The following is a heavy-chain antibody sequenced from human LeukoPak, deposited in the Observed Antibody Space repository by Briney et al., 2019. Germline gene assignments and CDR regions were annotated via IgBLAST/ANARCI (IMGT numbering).Heavy chain of an antibody. V-gene: IGHV3-7*05. J-gene: IGHJ6*02. CDR2: IKEDGSEK. D-gene: IGHD2-2*01. Sequence: GGSLRLSCAVSGFTFSSYWMSWVRQAPGKGLEWVANIKEDGSEKYYVDSVKGRFSISRDNAKNSLYLQMNSLRAEDTAVYYCARMGYCSSTSCFYGMDVWGHGTTVTVSS. CDR1: GFTFSSYW. CDR3: ARMGYCSSTSCFYGMDV.